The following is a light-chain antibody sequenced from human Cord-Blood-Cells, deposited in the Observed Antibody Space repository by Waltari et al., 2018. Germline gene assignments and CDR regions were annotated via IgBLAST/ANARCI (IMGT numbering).Light chain of an antibody. V-gene: IGKV1-39*01. CDR3: QQSYSTPPT. J-gene: IGKJ1*01. Sequence: IKLTQSSLSLSASVGDRITITCRASQSISSYLNWYQQKPGKAPKLLIYAASSLQSGVPSRFSGSGSGTDFTLTISSLQPEDFATYYCQQSYSTPPTFGQGTKVEIK. CDR1: QSISSY. CDR2: AAS.